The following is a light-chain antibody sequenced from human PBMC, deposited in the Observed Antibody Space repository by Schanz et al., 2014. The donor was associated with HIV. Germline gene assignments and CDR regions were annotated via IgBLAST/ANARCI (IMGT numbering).Light chain of an antibody. V-gene: IGKV3D-15*02. CDR1: QSVSSM. J-gene: IGKJ1*01. CDR2: RIS. CDR3: QHYGTSLRT. Sequence: EVGKKKSQATLEADKRGRERHSTKNSQSVSSMLDWFQQKPGQAPRLLIYRISTRATGIPASLSGSGSGTEFTLTISRLEPEDFAVYYCQHYGTSLRTFGQATKVEIK.